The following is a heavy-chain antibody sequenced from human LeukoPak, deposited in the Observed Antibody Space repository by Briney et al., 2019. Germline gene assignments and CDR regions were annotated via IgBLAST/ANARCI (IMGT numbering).Heavy chain of an antibody. D-gene: IGHD5-18*01. CDR2: ISSSGSTI. CDR1: GFTFSSYG. V-gene: IGHV3-48*04. CDR3: ARFRGQYSYGPFDY. Sequence: GGSLRLSCAASGFTFSSYGMHWIRQAPGKGLEWVSYISSSGSTIYYADSVKGRFTISRDNAKNSLYLQMNSLRAEDTAVYYCARFRGQYSYGPFDYWGQGTLVTVSS. J-gene: IGHJ4*02.